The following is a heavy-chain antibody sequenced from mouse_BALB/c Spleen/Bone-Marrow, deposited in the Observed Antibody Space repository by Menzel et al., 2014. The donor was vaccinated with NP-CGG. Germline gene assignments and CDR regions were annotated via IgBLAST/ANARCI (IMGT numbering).Heavy chain of an antibody. Sequence: EVKVIESGGGLVQPGGSLKLSCAASGFDFSRYWMSWVRQAPGKGLEWIGEINPDSSTINYTPSLKDKFIVSRDNAKNTLYLQMSKVRSEDTALYYCARLGYYGGFAYWGQGTLATVSA. J-gene: IGHJ3*01. D-gene: IGHD2-3*01. CDR2: INPDSSTI. CDR1: GFDFSRYW. V-gene: IGHV4-1*02. CDR3: ARLGYYGGFAY.